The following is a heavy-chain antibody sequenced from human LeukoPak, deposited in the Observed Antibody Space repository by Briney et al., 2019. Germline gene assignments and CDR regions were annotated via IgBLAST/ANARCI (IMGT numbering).Heavy chain of an antibody. V-gene: IGHV1-2*02. CDR2: INPNSGGT. CDR1: GYTFTGYY. J-gene: IGHJ4*02. CDR3: ARVQDYGDYEFDY. Sequence: ASVKVSCKASGYTFTGYYMHWVRQAPGQGLEWMGWINPNSGGTNYAQKFQGRVTMTRDTSISTAYMELSRLRSDDTAVYYCARVQDYGDYEFDYWGQGTLVTVSS. D-gene: IGHD4-17*01.